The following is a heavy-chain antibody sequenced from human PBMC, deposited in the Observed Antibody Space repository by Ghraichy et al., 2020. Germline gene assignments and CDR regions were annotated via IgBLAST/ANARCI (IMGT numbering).Heavy chain of an antibody. CDR2: IRYDGSNK. J-gene: IGHJ4*02. Sequence: GESLNISCAASGFTFSNYGMHWVRQAPGKGLEWVAFIRYDGSNKHYADSVKGRFTISRDSSKDTLYLQMNNLRAEDTAVYYCAKEGRHCSSTRCSPDPYYFDTWAREPWSPSPQ. D-gene: IGHD2-2*01. V-gene: IGHV3-30*02. CDR1: GFTFSNYG. CDR3: AKEGRHCSSTRCSPDPYYFDT.